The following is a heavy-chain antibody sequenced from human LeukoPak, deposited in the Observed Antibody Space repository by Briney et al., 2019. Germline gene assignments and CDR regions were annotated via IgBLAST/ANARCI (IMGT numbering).Heavy chain of an antibody. D-gene: IGHD1-14*01. J-gene: IGHJ5*02. Sequence: ASVKVSCKASGYTFTSYGISWVRQAPGQGLEWMGWISAYNGNTNYAQKLQGRVTMTTDISTSTAYMELRSLRSDDTAVYYCARSHAGTFSIVLRFDPWGQGTLVTVSS. CDR3: ARSHAGTFSIVLRFDP. CDR1: GYTFTSYG. CDR2: ISAYNGNT. V-gene: IGHV1-18*01.